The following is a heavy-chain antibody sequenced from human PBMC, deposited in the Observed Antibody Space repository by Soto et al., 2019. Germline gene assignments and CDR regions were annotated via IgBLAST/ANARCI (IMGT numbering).Heavy chain of an antibody. D-gene: IGHD3-10*01. CDR1: GFTFSSYS. J-gene: IGHJ4*02. Sequence: EVQLVEPGGGLVQPGGSLRLSCAASGFTFSSYSMNWVRQAPGKGLEWVSYISSSSSTIYYADSVKGRFTISRDNAKNSLYLQMNSLRDEDTAVYYCARDMREVYYYGSGSAFDYWGQGTLVTVSS. CDR3: ARDMREVYYYGSGSAFDY. CDR2: ISSSSSTI. V-gene: IGHV3-48*02.